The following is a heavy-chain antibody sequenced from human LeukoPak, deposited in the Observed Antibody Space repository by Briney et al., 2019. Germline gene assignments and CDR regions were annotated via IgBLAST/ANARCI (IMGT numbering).Heavy chain of an antibody. Sequence: GASVKVSCKASGYTFTSYAMNWVRQAPGQGLEWMGWINTNTGNPTYAQGFTGRFVFSLDTSVTTAYLQISSLKAEDTAVYYCASHGYSSGWSYYYYYMDVWGKGTTVTVSS. CDR1: GYTFTSYA. CDR3: ASHGYSSGWSYYYYYMDV. V-gene: IGHV7-4-1*02. J-gene: IGHJ6*03. D-gene: IGHD6-19*01. CDR2: INTNTGNP.